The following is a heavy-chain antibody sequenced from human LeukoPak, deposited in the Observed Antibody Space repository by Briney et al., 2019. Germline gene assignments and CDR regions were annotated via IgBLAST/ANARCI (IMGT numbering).Heavy chain of an antibody. V-gene: IGHV1-2*02. Sequence: PGASVTVSCKASGYTFTGYYMHWVRQAPGQGLEWMGWINPNSGGTNYAQKFQGRVTMTRDTSISTAYMELSRLRSDDTAVYYCARAPAQYDILTGYYTVYYYGMDVWGQGTTVTVSS. D-gene: IGHD3-9*01. J-gene: IGHJ6*02. CDR2: INPNSGGT. CDR3: ARAPAQYDILTGYYTVYYYGMDV. CDR1: GYTFTGYY.